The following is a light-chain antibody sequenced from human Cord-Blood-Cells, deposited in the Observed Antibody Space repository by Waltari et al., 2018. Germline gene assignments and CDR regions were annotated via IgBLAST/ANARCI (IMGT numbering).Light chain of an antibody. CDR1: QSISSY. V-gene: IGKV1-39*01. Sequence: DIQMTQSPSSLSASVGDSVTITCRASQSISSYLNWYQQKPGTAPKLLIYAASSLQSGVPSRFRGSGSGTDFTLTISSLQPEDFATYYCQQSYSTPPITFGQGTRLEIK. J-gene: IGKJ5*01. CDR3: QQSYSTPPIT. CDR2: AAS.